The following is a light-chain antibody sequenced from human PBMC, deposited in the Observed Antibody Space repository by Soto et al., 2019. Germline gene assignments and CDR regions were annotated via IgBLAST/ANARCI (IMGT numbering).Light chain of an antibody. J-gene: IGKJ1*01. CDR1: QSIRSW. Sequence: IQMTRSPSTLSASVGGRVTITCRASQSIRSWVAWYQRKPGQAPKLLIYAASSLETGVPSRFSGSRAGTEFTLTISSLQPDDFATYYCQHYHRSSWTVGQGTKVHIK. CDR3: QHYHRSSWT. CDR2: AAS. V-gene: IGKV1-5*01.